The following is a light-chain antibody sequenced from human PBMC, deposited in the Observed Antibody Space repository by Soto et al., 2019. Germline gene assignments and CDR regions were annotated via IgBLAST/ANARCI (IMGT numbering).Light chain of an antibody. V-gene: IGLV2-23*02. Sequence: QPASVSGSPGQSVTISCTGTSSDVGRSYNLVSWYQQHPGKAPKLMIYEVNNRPSGVSDRFSGSKSGDTASLTISGLQAEDEADYYCCSYADSSTWVFGGGTKLTVL. CDR3: CSYADSSTWV. CDR1: SSDVGRSYNL. CDR2: EVN. J-gene: IGLJ3*02.